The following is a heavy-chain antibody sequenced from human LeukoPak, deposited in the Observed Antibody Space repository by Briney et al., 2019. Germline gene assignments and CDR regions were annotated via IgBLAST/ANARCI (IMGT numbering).Heavy chain of an antibody. V-gene: IGHV4-34*01. J-gene: IGHJ3*02. CDR2: INHSGST. D-gene: IGHD2-2*01. CDR1: GGSFSGYY. Sequence: SETLSLTCAVYGGSFSGYYWSWIRQPPGKGLEWIGEINHSGSTNYNPSLKSRVTISVDTSKNQFSLKLSSVTAADTAVYYCASESTLRAFDIWGQGTMVTVSS. CDR3: ASESTLRAFDI.